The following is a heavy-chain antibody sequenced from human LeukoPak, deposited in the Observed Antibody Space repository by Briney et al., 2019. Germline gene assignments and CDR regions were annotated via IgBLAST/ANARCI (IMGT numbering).Heavy chain of an antibody. CDR3: ASSSDSSGWSFDY. V-gene: IGHV3-53*01. J-gene: IGHJ4*02. CDR2: IYSGGTT. CDR1: GFTVSSNY. D-gene: IGHD6-19*01. Sequence: GALRLSCAASGFTVSSNYMSWVRQAPGKGLEWVSVIYSGGTTYYADSVKGRLTISRDNSKNALYLQMNSLTAEDTAVYYCASSSDSSGWSFDYWGQGTLVTVSS.